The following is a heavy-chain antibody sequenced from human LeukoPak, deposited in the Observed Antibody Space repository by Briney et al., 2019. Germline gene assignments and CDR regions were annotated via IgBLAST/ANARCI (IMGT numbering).Heavy chain of an antibody. D-gene: IGHD6-19*01. CDR1: GLTFSSYG. CDR3: AKWGGGAVAAFFDH. J-gene: IGHJ4*02. Sequence: GSLRLSCAVSGLTFSSYGMSWVRQAPGKGLEWVSGTSASGGSTYSADSVKGRFTISRDNFKNTLYLQMNSLRAEDTAVYYCAKWGGGAVAAFFDHWGQGTLVTVSS. CDR2: TSASGGST. V-gene: IGHV3-23*01.